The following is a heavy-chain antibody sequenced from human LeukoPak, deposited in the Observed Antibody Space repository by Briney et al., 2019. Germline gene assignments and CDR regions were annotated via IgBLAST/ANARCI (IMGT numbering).Heavy chain of an antibody. J-gene: IGHJ4*02. D-gene: IGHD3-9*01. Sequence: PGGSLRLSCAASGFTFTDYAFHWVRQAPGKGLEWVSVIYSGGSTYYADSVKGRFTISRDNSKNTLYLQMNSLRAEDTAVYYCARAYYDILTGYPTNYYFDYWGQGTLVTVSS. CDR3: ARAYYDILTGYPTNYYFDY. V-gene: IGHV3-66*01. CDR2: IYSGGST. CDR1: GFTFTDYA.